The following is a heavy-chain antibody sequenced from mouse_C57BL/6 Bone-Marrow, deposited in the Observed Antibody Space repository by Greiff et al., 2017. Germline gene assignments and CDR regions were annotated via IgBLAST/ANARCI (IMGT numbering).Heavy chain of an antibody. CDR3: ARRRTTVVVTFDY. D-gene: IGHD1-1*01. V-gene: IGHV1-26*01. CDR1: GYTFTDYY. CDR2: INPNNGGT. Sequence: EVQLQQSGPELVKPGASVKISCKASGYTFTDYYMNWVKQSHGKSLEWIGDINPNNGGTSYNQKFKGKATLTVDKSSSTAYMELRSLTSEDSAVYYCARRRTTVVVTFDYWGQGTTLTVSS. J-gene: IGHJ2*01.